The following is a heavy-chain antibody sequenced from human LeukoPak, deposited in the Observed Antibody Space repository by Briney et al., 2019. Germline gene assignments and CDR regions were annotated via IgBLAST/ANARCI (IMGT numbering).Heavy chain of an antibody. D-gene: IGHD1-26*01. CDR2: IYSDGST. V-gene: IGHV3-66*01. CDR1: GFTVSSNY. Sequence: PGGSLRLSCAASGFTVSSNYMSWVRQAPGKGLEWVSVIYSDGSTYYADSVRGRFTISRDNSKNTLYLQMSSLRAEDAAVYYCARNLLHSGSPYYFDYWGQGTLVTVSS. CDR3: ARNLLHSGSPYYFDY. J-gene: IGHJ4*02.